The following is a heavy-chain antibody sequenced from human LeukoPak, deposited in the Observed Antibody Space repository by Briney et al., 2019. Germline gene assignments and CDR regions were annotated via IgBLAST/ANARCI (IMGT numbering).Heavy chain of an antibody. CDR3: ARELRPYYYYYMDV. J-gene: IGHJ6*03. V-gene: IGHV3-66*02. D-gene: IGHD1-7*01. Sequence: GGSLRLSCAASGFTVSSNYMSWVRQAPGKGLEWVSVIYSGGGTYYADSVKGRFTISRDNSKNTLYLQMNSLRAEDTAVYYCARELRPYYYYYMDVWGKGTTVTVSS. CDR2: IYSGGGT. CDR1: GFTVSSNY.